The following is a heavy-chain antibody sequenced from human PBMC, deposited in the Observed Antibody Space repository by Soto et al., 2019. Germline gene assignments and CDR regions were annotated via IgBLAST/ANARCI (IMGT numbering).Heavy chain of an antibody. Sequence: SETLSLTCTVSGGSISSSNYYWGWIRQPPGKGLEWIGSIYCSGSSYYNPSLRSRVTISVDTSKNQFSLKLTSVTAADTAVYYCARYPRAARPYPFDYWGQGTLVTVSS. CDR2: IYCSGSS. CDR1: GGSISSSNYY. D-gene: IGHD6-6*01. V-gene: IGHV4-39*01. J-gene: IGHJ4*02. CDR3: ARYPRAARPYPFDY.